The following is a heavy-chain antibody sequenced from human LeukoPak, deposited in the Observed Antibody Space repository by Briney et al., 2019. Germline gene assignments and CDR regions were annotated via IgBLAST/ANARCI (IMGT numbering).Heavy chain of an antibody. J-gene: IGHJ4*02. CDR2: ISYDGSNK. D-gene: IGHD3-22*01. CDR1: GFTFSSYG. V-gene: IGHV3-30*03. CDR3: ATSVQVAYDSSGDYGEFDY. Sequence: GGSLRLSCAASGFTFSSYGMHWVRQAPGKGLEWLAVISYDGSNKYYADSVKGRFTISRDNSKNTLYLQMNSLRAEDTAVYYCATSVQVAYDSSGDYGEFDYWGQGTLVTVSS.